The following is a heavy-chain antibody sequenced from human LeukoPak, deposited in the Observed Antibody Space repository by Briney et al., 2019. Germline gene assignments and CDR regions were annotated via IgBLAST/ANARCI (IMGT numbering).Heavy chain of an antibody. CDR1: GFTFSSYA. CDR3: AKDEGSLWFGELLGD. V-gene: IGHV3-23*01. Sequence: GGSLRLSCAASGFTFSSYAMSWVRQAPGKGLEWVSAISGSGGSTYYADSVKGRFTISRDNSKNTLYLQMNSLRAEDTAVYYCAKDEGSLWFGELLGDWGQGTLVTVSS. CDR2: ISGSGGST. J-gene: IGHJ4*02. D-gene: IGHD3-10*01.